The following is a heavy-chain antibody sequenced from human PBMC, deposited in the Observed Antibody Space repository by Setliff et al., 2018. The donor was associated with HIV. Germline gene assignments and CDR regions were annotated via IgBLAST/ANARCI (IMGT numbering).Heavy chain of an antibody. CDR3: ALANIVSTARWNH. V-gene: IGHV1-18*01. D-gene: IGHD1-1*01. CDR2: SADYNGNS. J-gene: IGHJ4*02. Sequence: ASVKVSCKTSGFTFTNYGISWVRQAPGQGLEWMGWSADYNGNSKFSEKFQDRVTLTTHTPTSTAYMELRSLRSDDTAVYYCALANIVSTARWNHWGRGTLVTVSS. CDR1: GFTFTNYG.